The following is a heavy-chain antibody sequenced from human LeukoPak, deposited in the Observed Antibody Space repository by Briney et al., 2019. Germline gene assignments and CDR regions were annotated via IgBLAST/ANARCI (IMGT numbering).Heavy chain of an antibody. CDR2: IGSSSSYI. CDR1: GFTFSISA. J-gene: IGHJ4*02. CDR3: ARDRPSRRPGLVVDF. D-gene: IGHD2-8*02. Sequence: GGSLRLSCAASGFTFSISAMSWVRQAPGKGLEWVSSIGSSSSYIYYADSVKGRITISRDNAKNSLYLQMNSLRADDTAVYYCARDRPSRRPGLVVDFWGQGTLVTVSS. V-gene: IGHV3-21*01.